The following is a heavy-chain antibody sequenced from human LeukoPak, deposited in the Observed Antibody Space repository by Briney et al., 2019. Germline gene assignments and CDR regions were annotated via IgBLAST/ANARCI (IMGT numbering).Heavy chain of an antibody. CDR3: ARVHAFWSGFFDY. D-gene: IGHD3-3*01. V-gene: IGHV1-46*01. CDR1: GYTFTTYY. Sequence: ASVKVSCKASGYTFTTYYMHWVRQAPGQGLEWMGIINPLGGSTTYAHKFQDRLTMTRDTPTSTVYMELSSLRSEDTAVYYCARVHAFWSGFFDYWGQGTLVTVSS. J-gene: IGHJ4*02. CDR2: INPLGGST.